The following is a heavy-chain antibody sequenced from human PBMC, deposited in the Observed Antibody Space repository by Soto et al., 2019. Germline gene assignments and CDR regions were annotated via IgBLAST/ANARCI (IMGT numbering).Heavy chain of an antibody. D-gene: IGHD3-9*01. Sequence: EVQLVESGGGLVQPGGSLRLSCADSGFSFSGYWMHGVRQGPGKGLVWVSRINTDGSSTNYADSVKGRFTISRDNAKNTVYLQMNSLRAEDTAVYYCARSPGGYYIDWGQGTMVTVSS. CDR1: GFSFSGYW. CDR2: INTDGSST. CDR3: ARSPGGYYID. V-gene: IGHV3-74*01. J-gene: IGHJ3*01.